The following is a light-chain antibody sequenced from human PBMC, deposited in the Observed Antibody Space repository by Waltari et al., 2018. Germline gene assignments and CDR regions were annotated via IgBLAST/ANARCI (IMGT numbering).Light chain of an antibody. J-gene: IGKJ4*01. CDR1: QSISSW. V-gene: IGKV1-5*03. CDR3: QQAGT. CDR2: KAS. Sequence: DIQLTQSPSPLSASVGDRVTITCRASQSISSWLAWYQQKPGKAPKLLIYKASSLESGVPSRFSGSGSGTEFTLTISSLQPDDFATYYCQQAGTFGGGTKVEIK.